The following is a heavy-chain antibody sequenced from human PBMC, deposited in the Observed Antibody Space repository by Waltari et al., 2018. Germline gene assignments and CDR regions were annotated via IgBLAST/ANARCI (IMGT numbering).Heavy chain of an antibody. D-gene: IGHD1-26*01. CDR3: ARANSGSYTGYFDY. Sequence: QVQLQQWGAGLLKPSETLSLTCAVYGGSFSGYYWSWIRQPPGKGLEWIGEINHSGSTNYNPSLKSRVTISVDTSKNQFSLKLSSVTAADTAVYYCARANSGSYTGYFDYWGQGTLVTVSS. CDR1: GGSFSGYY. CDR2: INHSGST. J-gene: IGHJ4*02. V-gene: IGHV4-34*01.